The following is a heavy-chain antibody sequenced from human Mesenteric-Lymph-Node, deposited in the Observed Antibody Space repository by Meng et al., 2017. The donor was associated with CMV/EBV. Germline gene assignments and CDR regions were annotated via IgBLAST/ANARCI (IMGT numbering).Heavy chain of an antibody. CDR3: ARGETIFDP. Sequence: LPCPVSGSSVSSGDFYSTWTRPPPGKGLEWIAYISDSGDTYYNPSLTSRTTISQHPSKNQFSLSLKFVTAADTAVYYCARGETIFDPWGQGTLVTVSS. CDR1: GSSVSSGDFY. D-gene: IGHD3-3*01. CDR2: ISDSGDT. V-gene: IGHV4-30-4*08. J-gene: IGHJ5*02.